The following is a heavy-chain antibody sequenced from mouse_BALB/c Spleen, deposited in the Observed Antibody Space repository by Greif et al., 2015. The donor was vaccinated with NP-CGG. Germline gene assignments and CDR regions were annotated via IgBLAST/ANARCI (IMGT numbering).Heavy chain of an antibody. CDR3: AKSGDYYNSFDY. Sequence: QVQLKQSGSVLVRPGASVKLSCKASGYTFTNSWMHWAKQRPGQGLEWIGEIHPNSGNVNYNEKFKGKATLTVDISSGTAYVDLSSLASEDSAVFYCAKSGDYYNSFDYWGQGTTLTVSS. CDR1: GYTFTNSW. J-gene: IGHJ2*01. V-gene: IGHV1S130*01. CDR2: IHPNSGNV. D-gene: IGHD1-1*01.